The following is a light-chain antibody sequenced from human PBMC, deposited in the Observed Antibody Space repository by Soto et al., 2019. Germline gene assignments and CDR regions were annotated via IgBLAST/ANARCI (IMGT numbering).Light chain of an antibody. Sequence: SSELTQPASVSVAPGKTARITCGGNNIGSKSVHWYQQKPGQAPVLVIYYDSDRPSGIPERFSGSNSGNTATLTISRVEAGDEADYYCRVWDSSSDLVVFGGGTQLTVL. CDR2: YDS. CDR3: RVWDSSSDLVV. CDR1: NIGSKS. J-gene: IGLJ2*01. V-gene: IGLV3-21*04.